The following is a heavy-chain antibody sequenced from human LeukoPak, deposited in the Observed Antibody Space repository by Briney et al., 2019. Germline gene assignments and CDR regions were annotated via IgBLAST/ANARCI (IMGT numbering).Heavy chain of an antibody. V-gene: IGHV3-11*01. CDR1: GFTFSDYY. CDR3: ARFAYDSSGYSAFDI. Sequence: GGSLRLSCAASGFTFSDYYMSWIRQAPGKGLEWVSYISSSGSTIYYADSVKGRFTISRDNAKNSLYLQMNSLRAEDTAVYYCARFAYDSSGYSAFDIWGQGTMVTVSS. D-gene: IGHD3-22*01. CDR2: ISSSGSTI. J-gene: IGHJ3*02.